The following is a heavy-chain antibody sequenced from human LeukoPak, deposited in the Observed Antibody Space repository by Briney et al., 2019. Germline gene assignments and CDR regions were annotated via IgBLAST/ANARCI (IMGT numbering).Heavy chain of an antibody. CDR3: ARGASFGY. CDR1: GYSISSGYY. J-gene: IGHJ4*02. V-gene: IGHV4-38-2*01. Sequence: SETLSLTCAVSGYSISSGYYWGWIRQPPGKGLEWIGSIFHSGSTYHNPSLKSRVTISVDTSKNQFSLKLSSVTAADTAVYYCARGASFGYWGQGTLVTVSS. CDR2: IFHSGST.